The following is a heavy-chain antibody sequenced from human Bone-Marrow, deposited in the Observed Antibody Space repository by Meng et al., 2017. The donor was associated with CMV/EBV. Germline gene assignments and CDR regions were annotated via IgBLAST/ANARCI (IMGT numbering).Heavy chain of an antibody. CDR3: ARDPCPSGVCYLDS. J-gene: IGHJ4*02. CDR1: EFTVSNNY. CDR2: IYSGGST. Sequence: LSLTCAASEFTVSNNYMSWVRQAPGKGLEWVSVIYSGGSTYYADSVKGRFTISRDNAKNSLYLQMNSLRVEDTAVYYCARDPCPSGVCYLDSWGQGTLVTVSS. V-gene: IGHV3-66*01. D-gene: IGHD2-8*01.